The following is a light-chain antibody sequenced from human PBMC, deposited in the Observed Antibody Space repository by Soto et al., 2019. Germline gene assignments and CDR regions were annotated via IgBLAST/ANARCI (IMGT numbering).Light chain of an antibody. CDR2: DVS. CDR3: CSYAGSYTLYV. J-gene: IGLJ1*01. Sequence: QSALTQPRSVSGSPGQSVTISCTGTSSDDGGYNYVSWYQQHPGKAPKLMIYDVSKRPSGVPDRFSGSKSGNTASLTNSGHQAEDEADYYCCSYAGSYTLYVFGTGTKLTVL. CDR1: SSDDGGYNY. V-gene: IGLV2-11*01.